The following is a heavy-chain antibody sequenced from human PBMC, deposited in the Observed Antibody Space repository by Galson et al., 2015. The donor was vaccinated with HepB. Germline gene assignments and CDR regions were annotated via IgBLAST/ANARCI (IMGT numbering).Heavy chain of an antibody. Sequence: SLRLSCAASGFTFSSYWMSWVRQAPGKGLEWVANIKQDGSEKYYVDSVKGRFTISRDNAKNSLYLQMNSLRAEDTAVYYCARDGTRLEQWLMSSRGDYWGQGTLVTVSS. CDR3: ARDGTRLEQWLMSSRGDY. CDR1: GFTFSSYW. D-gene: IGHD6-19*01. CDR2: IKQDGSEK. V-gene: IGHV3-7*01. J-gene: IGHJ4*02.